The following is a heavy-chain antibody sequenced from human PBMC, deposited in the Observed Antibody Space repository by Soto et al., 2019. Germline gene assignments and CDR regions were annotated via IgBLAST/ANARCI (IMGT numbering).Heavy chain of an antibody. CDR3: LRDDVGFGIDY. CDR1: GFTCSSHS. J-gene: IGHJ4*02. Sequence: VGSLRLSSAGAGFTCSSHSSHWIRQAPGKGLVWVSRINSDGSDTSYADSVKGRFTISRDNAKNALYLHMNSLRAEDTAVYYCLRDDVGFGIDYWGLGTLVTVSS. V-gene: IGHV3-74*01. D-gene: IGHD3-10*01. CDR2: INSDGSDT.